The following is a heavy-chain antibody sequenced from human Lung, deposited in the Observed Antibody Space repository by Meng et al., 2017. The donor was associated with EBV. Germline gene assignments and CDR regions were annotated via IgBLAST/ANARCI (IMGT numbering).Heavy chain of an antibody. V-gene: IGHV3-21*01. CDR2: IIVSSGSI. J-gene: IGHJ4*02. D-gene: IGHD5-24*01. Sequence: EVQLVESGXXLVKPGGSRRLCCAASGFTFSSCTMIWVRQAPGRGMEWVSSIIVSSGSIRYADSVRDRFTFSRDNAKSSVYLQMSSLRAEDTAVYYCARGVLGGWRQFDFWDPRILVTVSS. CDR1: GFTFSSCT. CDR3: ARGVLGGWRQFDF.